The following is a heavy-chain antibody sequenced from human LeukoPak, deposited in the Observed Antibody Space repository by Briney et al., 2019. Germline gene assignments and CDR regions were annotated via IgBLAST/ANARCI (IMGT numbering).Heavy chain of an antibody. Sequence: SETLSLTCAVSGGSISSSNWWSWVRQPPGKGLEWIGEIYHSGSTNYNPSLKSRVTISVDKSKNQFSLKLSSVTAADTAVYYCARRRVYSGSGEFDFWGQGTLVTVSS. V-gene: IGHV4-4*02. CDR3: ARRRVYSGSGEFDF. D-gene: IGHD5-12*01. CDR1: GGSISSSNW. J-gene: IGHJ4*02. CDR2: IYHSGST.